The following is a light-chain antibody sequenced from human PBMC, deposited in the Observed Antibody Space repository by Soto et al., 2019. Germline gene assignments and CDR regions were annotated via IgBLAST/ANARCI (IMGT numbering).Light chain of an antibody. Sequence: QSALTQPASVSGSPGQSITISCTGTSSDVGGYNYVSWYQQHPGKAPKLMIYDVSNRPSGVSNRFSGSKSGNTASLTISGAPAEEEAEYYRHPFSSRNTPLYVFGTGTKLTVL. J-gene: IGLJ1*01. CDR2: DVS. V-gene: IGLV2-14*01. CDR3: HPFSSRNTPLYV. CDR1: SSDVGGYNY.